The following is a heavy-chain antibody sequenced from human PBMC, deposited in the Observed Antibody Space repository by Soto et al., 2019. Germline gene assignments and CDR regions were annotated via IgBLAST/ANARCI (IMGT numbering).Heavy chain of an antibody. Sequence: ASLKVSCKVPKNTLTELTIDWLRQARGKGLEWMGRGAPEEGEPIYPQKLQGRVSMAEDPSTDTAYMELTSLRSEDTAVYFCAADRKILGTIGAFDFWGQGTLVPVSS. J-gene: IGHJ4*02. CDR3: AADRKILGTIGAFDF. CDR1: KNTLTELT. CDR2: GAPEEGEP. V-gene: IGHV1-24*01. D-gene: IGHD1-26*01.